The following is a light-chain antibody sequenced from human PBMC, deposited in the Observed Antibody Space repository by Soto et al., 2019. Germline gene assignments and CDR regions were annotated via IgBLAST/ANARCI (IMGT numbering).Light chain of an antibody. CDR3: QQYKSYSPYT. Sequence: DIQMTQSPSTLSASVGDRVTITCRASQSVTSRLAWYQQKPGKAPKLLIHEASSLESGVPSRFSGSGSGTEFTLTIRSLQPDDFATYYCQQYKSYSPYTFGQGTNLEIK. J-gene: IGKJ2*01. CDR1: QSVTSR. V-gene: IGKV1-5*03. CDR2: EAS.